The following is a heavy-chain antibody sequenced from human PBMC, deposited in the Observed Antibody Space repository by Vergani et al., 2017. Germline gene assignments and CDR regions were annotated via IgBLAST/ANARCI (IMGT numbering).Heavy chain of an antibody. CDR2: IIPILGIA. CDR1: GGTFSSYT. V-gene: IGHV1-69*08. D-gene: IGHD3-22*01. Sequence: QVQLVQSGAEVKKPGSSVKVSCKASGGTFSSYTISWVRQAPGQGLEWMGRIIPILGIANYAQKFQGRVTITADKSTSTAYIELSSLRSEDTAVYYCAREDFDSSGYFDYWGQGTLVTVSS. CDR3: AREDFDSSGYFDY. J-gene: IGHJ4*02.